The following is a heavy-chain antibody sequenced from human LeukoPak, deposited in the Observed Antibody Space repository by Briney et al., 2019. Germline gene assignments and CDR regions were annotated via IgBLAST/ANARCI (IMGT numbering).Heavy chain of an antibody. V-gene: IGHV4-39*01. CDR2: IYYRGST. Sequence: SETLSLTYTVSGGSINSSSYYWGWIRQPPGKGLEWIRSIYYRGSTYYNPSLKSRVTISVDTSKNQFSLKLSSVTAADTAVYYCARGVRYSSGWYGEYYFDYWGQGTLVTVSS. CDR1: GGSINSSSYY. CDR3: ARGVRYSSGWYGEYYFDY. J-gene: IGHJ4*02. D-gene: IGHD6-19*01.